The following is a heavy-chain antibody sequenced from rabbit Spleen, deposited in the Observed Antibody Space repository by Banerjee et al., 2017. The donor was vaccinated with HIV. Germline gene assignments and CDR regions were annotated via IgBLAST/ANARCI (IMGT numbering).Heavy chain of an antibody. CDR2: ISIGSSGST. V-gene: IGHV1S40*01. CDR1: GFSFSGSYY. J-gene: IGHJ3*01. D-gene: IGHD1-1*01. CDR3: ARNFAGGYSGYIDVRLDL. Sequence: QSLEESGGALVKPGASLTLTCTASGFSFSGSYYMYWVRQAPGKGLEWVACISIGSSGSTAYATWAKGRFTISKTSTTVTLQMTSLTAADTATYFCARNFAGGYSGYIDVRLDLWGQGTLVTVS.